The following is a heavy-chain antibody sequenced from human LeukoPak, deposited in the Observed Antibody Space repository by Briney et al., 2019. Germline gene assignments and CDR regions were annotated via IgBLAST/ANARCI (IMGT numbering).Heavy chain of an antibody. CDR3: AKSGLRFLEWLFSPVDY. J-gene: IGHJ4*02. D-gene: IGHD3-3*01. CDR2: ISYDGSNK. Sequence: PGRSLRLSCAASGFTFSSYGMQWVRQDPGKGLEWVAVISYDGSNKYYADSVKGRFTISRDNSKNTLYLQMNSLRAEDTAVYYCAKSGLRFLEWLFSPVDYWGQGTLVTVSS. CDR1: GFTFSSYG. V-gene: IGHV3-30*18.